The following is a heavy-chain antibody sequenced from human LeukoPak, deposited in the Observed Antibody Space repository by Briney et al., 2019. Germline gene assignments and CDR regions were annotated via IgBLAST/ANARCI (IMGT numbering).Heavy chain of an antibody. CDR2: ISGSGGST. J-gene: IGHJ4*02. CDR3: ARDRPEAVAGTFQQSPDY. V-gene: IGHV3-23*01. D-gene: IGHD6-19*01. Sequence: PGGSLRLSCAASGFTFSSYAMSWVRQAPGRGLEWVSAISGSGGSTYYADSVKGRLTISRDNSRNTLYLQMNSLRAEDTAVYYCARDRPEAVAGTFQQSPDYWGQGTLVTVSS. CDR1: GFTFSSYA.